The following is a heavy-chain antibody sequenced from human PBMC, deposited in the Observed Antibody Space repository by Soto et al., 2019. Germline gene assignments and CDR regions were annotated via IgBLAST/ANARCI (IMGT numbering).Heavy chain of an antibody. CDR3: AKYGGIDY. Sequence: GGSLRLSCAASGFTFSSYGMHWVRQAPGKGLEWVAVISYDGSNKYYADSVKGRFTISRDNSKNTLYLQMNSLRAEDTAVYYCAKYGGIDYWGQGTLVTVSS. J-gene: IGHJ4*02. D-gene: IGHD4-17*01. V-gene: IGHV3-30*18. CDR2: ISYDGSNK. CDR1: GFTFSSYG.